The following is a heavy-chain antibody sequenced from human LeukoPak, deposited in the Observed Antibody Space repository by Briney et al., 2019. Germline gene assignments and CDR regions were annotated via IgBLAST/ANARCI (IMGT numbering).Heavy chain of an antibody. CDR2: IKQAGSKT. D-gene: IGHD5-18*01. J-gene: IGHJ4*02. CDR3: ARGGSGYSYGKIDS. V-gene: IGHV3-7*01. Sequence: GGSLRLSCAASGFTFSNYWINWVRQAPGKGLEWVANIKQAGSKTYCVDSVKGRFTISRDNAKNSLYLQMNSLRDEDTAVYYCARGGSGYSYGKIDSWGQGIRVTVSS. CDR1: GFTFSNYW.